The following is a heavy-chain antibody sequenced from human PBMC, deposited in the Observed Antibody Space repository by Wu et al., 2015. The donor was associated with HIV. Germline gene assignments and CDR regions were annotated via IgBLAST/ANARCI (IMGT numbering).Heavy chain of an antibody. CDR2: IIPIFGTA. Sequence: QVQLVQSGAEVKKPGSSVKVSCKASGGTFSSYAISWVRQAPGQGLEWMGGIIPIFGTANYAQKFQGRVTITTDESTSTAYMELSNLRSEDTAVYYCARGPYCSGGSCYSDYYYYYGMDVWGQGTTVTVSS. V-gene: IGHV1-69*05. CDR1: GGTFSSYA. J-gene: IGHJ6*02. CDR3: ARGPYCSGGSCYSDYYYYYGMDV. D-gene: IGHD2-15*01.